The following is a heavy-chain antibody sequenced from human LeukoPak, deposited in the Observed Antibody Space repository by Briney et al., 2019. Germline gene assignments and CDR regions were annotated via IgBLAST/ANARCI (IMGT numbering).Heavy chain of an antibody. Sequence: ASVKVSCKASGYTFTSYDINWVRQAPGQGLEWMGWISGHQGNTKYAQNFQGRVTMTIDTSTSTAYMDLRSLRSDDTAIYFCARSDLATITAGPFEYWGQGTLVAVSS. CDR3: ARSDLATITAGPFEY. J-gene: IGHJ4*02. CDR2: ISGHQGNT. D-gene: IGHD5-12*01. CDR1: GYTFTSYD. V-gene: IGHV1-18*01.